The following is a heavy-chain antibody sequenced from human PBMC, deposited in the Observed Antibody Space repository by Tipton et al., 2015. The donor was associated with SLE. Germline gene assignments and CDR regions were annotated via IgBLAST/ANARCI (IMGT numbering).Heavy chain of an antibody. Sequence: RSLRLSCAASGFMFDDYVMHWVRQVPGKGLEWVAGISRNSHTVGYAVSVKGRFTITRDNAKTSLHLQILSLRPEDTALYYCAKGFDGYSLARQFDHWGQGTPVTVSS. D-gene: IGHD5-12*01. CDR2: ISRNSHTV. V-gene: IGHV3-9*01. J-gene: IGHJ5*02. CDR1: GFMFDDYV. CDR3: AKGFDGYSLARQFDH.